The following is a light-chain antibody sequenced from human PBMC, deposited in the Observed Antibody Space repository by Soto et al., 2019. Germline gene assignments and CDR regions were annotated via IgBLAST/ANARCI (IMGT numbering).Light chain of an antibody. J-gene: IGKJ3*01. CDR3: QQYGSSPPIT. CDR2: GAS. CDR1: QSVSSSY. Sequence: EIVLTQSPGTLSLSPGEIATLSCRASQSVSSSYLAWYQQKPGQAPRLLIYGASSRATGIPDRFSGSGSGTDFTLTISRQEPEDFAVYYCQQYGSSPPITFGPGTKVDIK. V-gene: IGKV3-20*01.